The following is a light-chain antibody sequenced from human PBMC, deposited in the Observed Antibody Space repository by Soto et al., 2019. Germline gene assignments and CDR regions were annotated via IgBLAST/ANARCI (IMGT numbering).Light chain of an antibody. J-gene: IGKJ2*01. V-gene: IGKV3-20*01. CDR2: GAS. Sequence: EIVLTQSTGTLSLSPGERATLYCRASLSVSSSYLAWYQQKPGQAPRLLIYGASSRATGIPDRFSGSGSGTDFTLTISRLEPEDFAVYYCQQYGSSPPYTFGQGTKLEIK. CDR1: LSVSSSY. CDR3: QQYGSSPPYT.